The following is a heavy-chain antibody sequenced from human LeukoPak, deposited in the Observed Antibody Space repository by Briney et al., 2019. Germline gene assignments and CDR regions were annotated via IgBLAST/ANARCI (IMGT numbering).Heavy chain of an antibody. V-gene: IGHV1-46*01. J-gene: IGHJ6*03. CDR2: INPSGGST. CDR3: ARSKYYYDSSGYRDYMDV. Sequence: ASVKVPCKASGYTFTSYYMHWVRQAPGQGLEWMGIINPSGGSTSYAQKFQGRVTMTRDMSTSTVYMELSSLRSEDTAVYYCARSKYYYDSSGYRDYMDVWGKGTTVTVSS. D-gene: IGHD3-22*01. CDR1: GYTFTSYY.